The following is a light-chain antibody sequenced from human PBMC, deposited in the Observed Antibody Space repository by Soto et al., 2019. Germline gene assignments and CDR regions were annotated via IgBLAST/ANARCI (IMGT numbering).Light chain of an antibody. CDR3: CSYAGSSTLEV. CDR2: EVA. J-gene: IGLJ2*01. CDR1: DSDIGDNNY. Sequence: QSVLTQPASVSGSPGQSITISCTGTDSDIGDNNYVSWYQQYPGRAPKLMIYEVANRPSGVSDRFSGSKSGNTASLTILGLQAEDEADYYCCSYAGSSTLEVFGGGTKLTVL. V-gene: IGLV2-14*01.